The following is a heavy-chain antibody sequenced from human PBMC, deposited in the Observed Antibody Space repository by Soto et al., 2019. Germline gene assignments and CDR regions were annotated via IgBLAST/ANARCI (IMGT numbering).Heavy chain of an antibody. Sequence: QVQLVESGGGVVQPGRSLRLSCAASGFTFSSYAMHWVRQAPGKGLEWVAVISYDGSNKYYADSVKGRFTISRDNSKNTLYLQMNSLRAEDTAVYYCARDEIRYFDWLRTTDYHYYGMDVWGQGTTVTVSS. CDR2: ISYDGSNK. J-gene: IGHJ6*02. V-gene: IGHV3-30-3*01. CDR1: GFTFSSYA. D-gene: IGHD3-9*01. CDR3: ARDEIRYFDWLRTTDYHYYGMDV.